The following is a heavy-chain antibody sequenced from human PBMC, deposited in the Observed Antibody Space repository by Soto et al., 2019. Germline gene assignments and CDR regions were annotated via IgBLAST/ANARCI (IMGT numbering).Heavy chain of an antibody. V-gene: IGHV3-15*07. D-gene: IGHD3-16*01. CDR2: IKSKTDGGTT. Sequence: GESLKISCAASGFTFSNAWMNWVRQAPGKGLEWVGRIKSKTDGGTTDYAAPVKGRFTISRDDSKNTLYLQMNSLKTEDTAVYYCTTGLVKDYENPLDYYYYGMDVWGQGTTVTVSS. CDR3: TTGLVKDYENPLDYYYYGMDV. CDR1: GFTFSNAW. J-gene: IGHJ6*02.